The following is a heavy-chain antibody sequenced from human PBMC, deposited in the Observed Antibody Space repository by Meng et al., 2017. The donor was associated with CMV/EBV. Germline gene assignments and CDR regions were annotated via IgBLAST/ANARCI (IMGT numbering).Heavy chain of an antibody. D-gene: IGHD1-26*01. CDR1: GFTFSSYS. CDR2: ISSSSSYI. J-gene: IGHJ4*02. V-gene: IGHV3-21*01. CDR3: ATNPYGSYYPDY. Sequence: GESLKISCAASGFTFSSYSMNWVRQAPGKGLEWVSSISSSSSYIYYADPVKGRFTISRDNAKNSLYLQMNSLRAEDTAVYYCATNPYGSYYPDYWGQGTLVTVSS.